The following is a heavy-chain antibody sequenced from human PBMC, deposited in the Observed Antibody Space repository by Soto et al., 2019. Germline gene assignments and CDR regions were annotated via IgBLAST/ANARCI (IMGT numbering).Heavy chain of an antibody. D-gene: IGHD2-15*01. CDR3: AKKRGGGRASVDYFQH. Sequence: EVQLLESGGGLVQPGGSLRLSCAASGFTFSSYAMSWVRQAPGKGLEWVSAISGSGGSTYYADSVKGRFTISRDNSKNTLYLQMNSLRAEDTAVYYCAKKRGGGRASVDYFQHWGQCTLVTVSS. V-gene: IGHV3-23*01. CDR1: GFTFSSYA. CDR2: ISGSGGST. J-gene: IGHJ1*01.